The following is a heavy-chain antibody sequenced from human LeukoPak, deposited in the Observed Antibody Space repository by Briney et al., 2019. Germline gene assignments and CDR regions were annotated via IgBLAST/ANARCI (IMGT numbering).Heavy chain of an antibody. Sequence: NPSETLPLTCTVSGGSISSYYWSWIRQPPGKGLEWIGYIYYSGSTNYNPSLKSRVTISVDTSKSQFSLKLSSVTAADTAVYYCRSVGATKVDYWGQGTLVTVSS. CDR2: IYYSGST. V-gene: IGHV4-59*01. J-gene: IGHJ4*02. CDR3: RSVGATKVDY. CDR1: GGSISSYY. D-gene: IGHD1-26*01.